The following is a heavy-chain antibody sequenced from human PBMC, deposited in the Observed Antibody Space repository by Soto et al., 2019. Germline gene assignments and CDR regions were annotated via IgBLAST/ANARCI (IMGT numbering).Heavy chain of an antibody. CDR1: GFTSGFTFSSYA. CDR2: IWYDGSNK. D-gene: IGHD6-6*01. Sequence: PGESLKISCAASGFTSGFTFSSYAMGWVRQAPGKGLEWVAVIWYDGSNKYYADSVKGRFTISRDNSKNTLYLQMNSLRAEDTAVYYCARDEQLGYYYYGMDVWGQGTTVTVSS. V-gene: IGHV3-33*08. J-gene: IGHJ6*02. CDR3: ARDEQLGYYYYGMDV.